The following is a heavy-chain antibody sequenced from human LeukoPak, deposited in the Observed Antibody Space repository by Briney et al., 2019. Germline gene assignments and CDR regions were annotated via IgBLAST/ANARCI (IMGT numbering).Heavy chain of an antibody. V-gene: IGHV1-46*01. CDR2: IYPRDGST. CDR1: GYTFTDYY. Sequence: ASVKVSCKASGYTFTDYYIHWVRQAPGQGLEWMGMIYPRDGSTSYAQKFQGRVTVTRDTSTSTVHMELSGLRSEDTAVYYCARDQEGFDYWGQGTLVTVSS. CDR3: ARDQEGFDY. J-gene: IGHJ4*02.